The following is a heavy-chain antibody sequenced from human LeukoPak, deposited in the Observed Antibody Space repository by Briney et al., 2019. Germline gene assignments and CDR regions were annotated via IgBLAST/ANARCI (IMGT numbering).Heavy chain of an antibody. D-gene: IGHD5-12*01. V-gene: IGHV1-69-2*01. CDR2: VDPEDGET. CDR1: GYTFTDYY. Sequence: GASVKVSCKVSGYTFTDYYMHWVQQAPGKGLEWMGLVDPEDGETIYAEKFQGRVTITADTSTDTAYMELSSLRSEDTAVYYCATVGGYDSHSWQGSRAFDIWGQGTMVTVSS. CDR3: ATVGGYDSHSWQGSRAFDI. J-gene: IGHJ3*02.